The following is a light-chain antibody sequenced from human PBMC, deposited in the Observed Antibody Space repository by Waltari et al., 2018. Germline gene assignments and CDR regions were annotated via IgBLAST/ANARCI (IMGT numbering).Light chain of an antibody. J-gene: IGLJ2*01. CDR3: GAWDDKVKAWL. CDR2: ATN. Sequence: LTQSTSLSGTPGQSVTISCSGAIYTTGINPVNWYQQFPGAAPRVVMTATNERPSGIPDRFSGSKSGNSASLTISGLRFEDESDFYCGAWDDKVKAWLFGGGTTVTVL. CDR1: IYTTGINP. V-gene: IGLV1-44*01.